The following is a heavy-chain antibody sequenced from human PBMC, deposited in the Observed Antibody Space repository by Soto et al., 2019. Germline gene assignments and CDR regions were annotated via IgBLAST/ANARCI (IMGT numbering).Heavy chain of an antibody. D-gene: IGHD3-3*01. J-gene: IGHJ6*02. CDR3: AKANTIFGVVPRYGMDV. CDR2: ISGSGGST. V-gene: IGHV3-23*01. Sequence: GGSLRLSCAASGFTFSSYAMSWVRQAPGKGLEWVSAISGSGGSTYYADSVKGRFTISRDNSKNTLYLQMNSLRAEDTAVYYCAKANTIFGVVPRYGMDVWRQGTTVTVSS. CDR1: GFTFSSYA.